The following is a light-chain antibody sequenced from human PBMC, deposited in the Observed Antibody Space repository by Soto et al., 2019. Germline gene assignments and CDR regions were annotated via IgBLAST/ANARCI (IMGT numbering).Light chain of an antibody. CDR3: KQRSNWRT. V-gene: IGKV3D-20*02. J-gene: IGKJ1*01. CDR1: QSVSSSY. CDR2: DAS. Sequence: EIVWTQSPGTLSLSPGERATLSCRASQSVSSSYLAWYQQTPGQAPRPLIYDASNRATGIPARFSGSGSGTDFILTISSLEPDDFAVYYCKQRSNWRTFGQGTKVDIK.